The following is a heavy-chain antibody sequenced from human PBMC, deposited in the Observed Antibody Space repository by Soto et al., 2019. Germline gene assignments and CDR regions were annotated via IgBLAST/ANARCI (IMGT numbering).Heavy chain of an antibody. D-gene: IGHD2-15*01. J-gene: IGHJ6*02. V-gene: IGHV4-59*01. CDR1: GDSIRSYY. CDR2: ISYTGST. CDR3: ARERVAAPYYYYGMDV. Sequence: NPSETLSLTGTVSGDSIRSYYWSWIRQPPGKGLEWIGYISYTGSTHYNPSLKSRVTISADTSKNQFSLKLSSVTTADTALYYCARERVAAPYYYYGMDVWGQGSTVTVSS.